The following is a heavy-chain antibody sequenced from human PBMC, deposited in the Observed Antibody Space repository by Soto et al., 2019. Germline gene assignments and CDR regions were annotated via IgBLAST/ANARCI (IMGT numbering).Heavy chain of an antibody. CDR1: GGSFSGYY. V-gene: IGHV4-34*01. J-gene: IGHJ1*01. CDR2: INHSGST. D-gene: IGHD3-22*01. Sequence: SETLSLTCAVYGGSFSGYYWSWIRQPPGKGLEWIGEINHSGSTNYNPSLKSRVTISVDTSKNQLSPKLSSVTAADTAVYYCARAGDSSGYYYAEYFQHWGQGTLVTVSS. CDR3: ARAGDSSGYYYAEYFQH.